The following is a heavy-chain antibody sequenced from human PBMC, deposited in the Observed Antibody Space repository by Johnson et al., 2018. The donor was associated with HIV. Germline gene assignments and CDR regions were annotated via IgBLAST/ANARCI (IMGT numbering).Heavy chain of an antibody. Sequence: VQLVESGGNLVQPGGSLRLSCAGSGFSFSSFAMSWVRQAPGKGLEWVSSISASGSSTYNADSVKGRFTISRDNSKNTLYLQMNSLRAEDTAVYYCARAKDEDAFDIWGQGTMVTVSS. V-gene: IGHV3-23*04. J-gene: IGHJ3*02. CDR2: ISASGSST. CDR1: GFSFSSFA. CDR3: ARAKDEDAFDI.